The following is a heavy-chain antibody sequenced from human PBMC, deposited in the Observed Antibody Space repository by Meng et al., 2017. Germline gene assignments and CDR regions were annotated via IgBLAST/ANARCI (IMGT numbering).Heavy chain of an antibody. CDR2: ISWNSGSI. CDR3: AKERGSGWYFAAFDI. D-gene: IGHD6-19*01. Sequence: SLKISCAASGFTFSSYGMHWVRQAPGKGLEWVSGISWNSGSIGYADSVKGRFTISRDNAKNPLYLQMNSLRAEDTALYYCAKERGSGWYFAAFDIWGQGTMVTVSS. J-gene: IGHJ3*02. CDR1: GFTFSSYG. V-gene: IGHV3-9*01.